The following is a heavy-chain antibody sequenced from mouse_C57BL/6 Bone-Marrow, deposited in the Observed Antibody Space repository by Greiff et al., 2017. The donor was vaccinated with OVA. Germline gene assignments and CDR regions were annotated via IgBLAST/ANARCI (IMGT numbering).Heavy chain of an antibody. Sequence: EVMLVESGGDLVKPGGSLKLSCAASGFTFSSYGMSWVRQTPDKRLEWVATISSGGSYTYYPDSVKGRFTISRDNAKNTLYLQMSSLKSEDTAMYYCARQNYKGYFDYWGQGTTLTVSS. V-gene: IGHV5-6*02. D-gene: IGHD2-12*01. J-gene: IGHJ2*01. CDR3: ARQNYKGYFDY. CDR2: ISSGGSYT. CDR1: GFTFSSYG.